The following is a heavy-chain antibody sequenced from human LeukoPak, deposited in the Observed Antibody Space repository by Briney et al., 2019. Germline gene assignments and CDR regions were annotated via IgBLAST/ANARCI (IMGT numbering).Heavy chain of an antibody. V-gene: IGHV1-18*01. CDR1: GYTFTSYG. CDR3: ARAGYYDILTGYYNEDYCYYGMDV. D-gene: IGHD3-9*01. Sequence: ASVKVSCKASGYTFTSYGISWVRQAPGQGLEWTGWISAYNGNTNYAQKLQGRVTMTTDTSTSTAYMELRSLRSDDTAVYYCARAGYYDILTGYYNEDYCYYGMDVWGQGTTVTVSS. CDR2: ISAYNGNT. J-gene: IGHJ6*02.